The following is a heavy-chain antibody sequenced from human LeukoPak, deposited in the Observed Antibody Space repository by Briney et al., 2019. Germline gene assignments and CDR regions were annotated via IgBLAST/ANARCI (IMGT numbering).Heavy chain of an antibody. CDR3: ARDMDYGDGTHDY. CDR1: GFTFSSYS. J-gene: IGHJ4*02. Sequence: PGGSLRLSCAASGFTFSSYSMNWVRQAPGKGLEWVSSISSSSSYIYYADSVKGRFTISRDNAKNSLYLQMNSLRAEDTAVYYCARDMDYGDGTHDYWGQGTLVTVSS. CDR2: ISSSSSYI. D-gene: IGHD4/OR15-4a*01. V-gene: IGHV3-21*01.